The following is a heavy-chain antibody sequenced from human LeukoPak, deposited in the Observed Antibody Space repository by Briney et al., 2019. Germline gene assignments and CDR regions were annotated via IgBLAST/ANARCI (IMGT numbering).Heavy chain of an antibody. D-gene: IGHD2-8*02. CDR1: GFSFNSYS. CDR2: ISSSSSYI. CDR3: VRAPATNEWRCMDY. Sequence: PGGSLRLSCAASGFSFNSYSMNWVRQAPGKGLEWVSSISSSSSYIYYADSVRGRFTISRDNAKNSLYLQMNSLRAEDTGVYYCVRAPATNEWRCMDYWGQGTLVTVSS. J-gene: IGHJ4*02. V-gene: IGHV3-21*06.